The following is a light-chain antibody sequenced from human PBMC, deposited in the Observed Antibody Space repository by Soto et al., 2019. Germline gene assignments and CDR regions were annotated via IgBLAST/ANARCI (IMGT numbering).Light chain of an antibody. J-gene: IGKJ5*01. V-gene: IGKV1-5*01. CDR3: QQYYRSSIT. CDR1: QSLNNY. CDR2: DAS. Sequence: DIQMTQSPSTLSASVGDRVTITCRASQSLNNYLAWYQQKPGKAPKLLIYDASTLERGVPSRFSGTGSGTEFTLTISILQPDDFATYYCQQYYRSSITFGQGTRLEIK.